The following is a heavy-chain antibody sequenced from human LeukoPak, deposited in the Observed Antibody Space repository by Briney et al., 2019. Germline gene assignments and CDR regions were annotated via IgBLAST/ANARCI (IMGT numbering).Heavy chain of an antibody. CDR3: ARDRPVGY. Sequence: SETLSLTCTVYGGSISSYYWSWIRQPPGKGLEWIGYIYYSGSTNYNPSLKSRVTISVDTSKNQFSLKLSSVTAADTAVYYCARDRPVGYWGQGTLVTVSS. J-gene: IGHJ4*02. CDR2: IYYSGST. CDR1: GGSISSYY. V-gene: IGHV4-59*01.